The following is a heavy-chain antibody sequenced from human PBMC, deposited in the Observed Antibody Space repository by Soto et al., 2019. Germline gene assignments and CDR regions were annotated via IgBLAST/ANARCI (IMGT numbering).Heavy chain of an antibody. J-gene: IGHJ6*02. CDR3: ARHQEVRRVTIPYPYYGMDV. Sequence: QMQLQESGPGLVRPSETLSLTCTVSGGSISTHYWSWIRQPPGKGLEWLGYVYYTASSTNYNPSLKRRDTISVDTSKNQPSLRLSSVTAAATAVYYCARHQEVRRVTIPYPYYGMDVWGLGTTVTVSS. V-gene: IGHV4-59*08. D-gene: IGHD3-10*01. CDR2: VYYTASST. CDR1: GGSISTHY.